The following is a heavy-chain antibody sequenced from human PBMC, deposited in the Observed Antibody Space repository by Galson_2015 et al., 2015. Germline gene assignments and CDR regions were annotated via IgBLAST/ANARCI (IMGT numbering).Heavy chain of an antibody. CDR1: GFTVSSYY. J-gene: IGHJ6*02. CDR2: VYSGGIT. V-gene: IGHV3-66*02. CDR3: ARALGASRDYDYYAMDV. D-gene: IGHD1-26*01. Sequence: SLRLSCAASGFTVSSYYMSWVRQAPGKGLEWVSVVYSGGITYYADSVKGRFTISRDKSTNTVYVQMNSLRAEDTAVYYCARALGASRDYDYYAMDVWGQGTTVTVSS.